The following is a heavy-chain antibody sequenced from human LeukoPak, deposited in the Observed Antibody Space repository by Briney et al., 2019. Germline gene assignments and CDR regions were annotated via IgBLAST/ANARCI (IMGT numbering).Heavy chain of an antibody. Sequence: NPSQTLSLTCTVSGDSISSGGYYWSWIRQHPGKGLEWVGYIYFSGATFYNPSLKSRITISLDTSKQRFSLELMSLTAADTAVYYCAREKSVEIGFSYVQYWGPGTLVTVSS. CDR3: AREKSVEIGFSYVQY. D-gene: IGHD3-10*02. CDR1: GDSISSGGYY. CDR2: IYFSGAT. V-gene: IGHV4-31*03. J-gene: IGHJ4*02.